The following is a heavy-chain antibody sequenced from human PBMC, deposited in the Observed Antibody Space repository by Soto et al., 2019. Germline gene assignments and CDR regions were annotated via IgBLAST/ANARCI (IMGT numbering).Heavy chain of an antibody. Sequence: QVQLQESGPGLVKPSQTLSLTCTVSVASISSGGYYWSWISQHPGEGLEWIGYIYYSGSTSYNPSLKSRVTISVDTSKNQFSLKLSSVTDADTAVYYCARESKYDTSGYPPWFAPWGQGTLVTVSS. CDR1: VASISSGGYY. J-gene: IGHJ5*02. CDR3: ARESKYDTSGYPPWFAP. D-gene: IGHD3-22*01. V-gene: IGHV4-31*03. CDR2: IYYSGST.